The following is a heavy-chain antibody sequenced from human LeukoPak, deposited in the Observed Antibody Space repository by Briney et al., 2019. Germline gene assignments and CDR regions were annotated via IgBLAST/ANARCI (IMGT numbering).Heavy chain of an antibody. CDR2: IYTSGRT. CDR1: GDSINSYY. Sequence: PSETLSLTCTVSGDSINSYYWSWIRQPAGKGLEWIGSIYTSGRTNYNPSLKSRVTMSVDTPKNQFSLKLCSVTAADTAVYYCARVGIGAAANYGMDVWGQGTTVTVSS. CDR3: ARVGIGAAANYGMDV. J-gene: IGHJ6*02. D-gene: IGHD6-13*01. V-gene: IGHV4-4*07.